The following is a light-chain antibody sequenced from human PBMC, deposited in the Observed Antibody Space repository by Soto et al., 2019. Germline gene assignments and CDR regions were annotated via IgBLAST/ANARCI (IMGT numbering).Light chain of an antibody. CDR2: GAS. V-gene: IGKV3-15*01. Sequence: EIVMTQSPATLSVSPGERANLSFRASQSVSSTLAWYQQKPGQAPRLLIYGASTRATGIPARFRDSGSGTEFTLTISSLQSEDFAVYYCQQYNNWWTFGQGTKVEIK. CDR1: QSVSST. J-gene: IGKJ1*01. CDR3: QQYNNWWT.